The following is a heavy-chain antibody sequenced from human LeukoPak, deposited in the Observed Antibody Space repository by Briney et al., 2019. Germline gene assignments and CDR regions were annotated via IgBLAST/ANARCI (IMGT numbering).Heavy chain of an antibody. V-gene: IGHV1-2*02. CDR1: GYTFTSYY. CDR3: ARNLWFGESSDAFDM. D-gene: IGHD3-10*01. CDR2: INPKSGGT. Sequence: ASVKVSCKASGYTFTSYYMHWVRQAPGQGLEWMGWINPKSGGTNYAQKFQGRVTMTRDTSISTAYMDMSSLRSDDTAVYYCARNLWFGESSDAFDMWDQGTMVTVSS. J-gene: IGHJ3*02.